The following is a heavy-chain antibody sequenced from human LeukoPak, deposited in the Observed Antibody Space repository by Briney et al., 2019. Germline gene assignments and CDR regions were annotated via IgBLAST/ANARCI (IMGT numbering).Heavy chain of an antibody. Sequence: GSSVKVSCKASGGTFSRYAISWARQAPGQGLEWMGGIIPIFGTANYAQKFKGRVTITADESTSTAYMELSSLRSEDTAVYYCARDGGSSGWYFCVYWGQGTLVTVSS. CDR2: IIPIFGTA. V-gene: IGHV1-69*01. J-gene: IGHJ4*02. CDR3: ARDGGSSGWYFCVY. CDR1: GGTFSRYA. D-gene: IGHD6-19*01.